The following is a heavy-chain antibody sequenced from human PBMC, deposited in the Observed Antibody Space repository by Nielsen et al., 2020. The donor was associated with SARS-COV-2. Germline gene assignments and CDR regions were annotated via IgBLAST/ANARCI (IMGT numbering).Heavy chain of an antibody. D-gene: IGHD1-26*01. CDR1: GFTVSSNY. CDR3: ATGRRSGAFDI. V-gene: IGHV3-74*01. J-gene: IGHJ3*02. CDR2: INSDGSST. Sequence: GGSLRLSCAASGFTVSSNYMSWVRQAPGKGLVWVSRINSDGSSTSYADSVKGRFTISRDNAKNTLYLQMNSLRAEDTAVYYCATGRRSGAFDIWGQGTMVTVSS.